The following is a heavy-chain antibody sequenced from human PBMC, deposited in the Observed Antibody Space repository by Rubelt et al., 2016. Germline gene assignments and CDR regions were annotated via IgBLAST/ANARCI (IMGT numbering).Heavy chain of an antibody. CDR2: ISSSGVST. CDR3: ARDRNKYFDL. Sequence: QLVESGGGLVQPGGSLRLSCAASGFTFSSYSMNWVRQAPGKGLEWVSAISSSGVSTYYIDSVRGRFTISRDNSKNTVYLEMNSLRAEDTAVYSCARDRNKYFDLWGRGTLITVSS. J-gene: IGHJ2*01. V-gene: IGHV3-23*04. CDR1: GFTFSSYS. D-gene: IGHD1/OR15-1a*01.